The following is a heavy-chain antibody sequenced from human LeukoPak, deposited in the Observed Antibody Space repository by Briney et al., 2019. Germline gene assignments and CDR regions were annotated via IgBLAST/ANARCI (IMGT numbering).Heavy chain of an antibody. D-gene: IGHD3-3*01. Sequence: GASVKVSCKASGYTFTSYDINWVRQATEQGLEWMGWMNPNSGNTGYAQKFQGRVTITRNTSISTAYMELSSLRSEDTAVYYCARTYYDFWSGHYYYYYMDVWGKGTTVTVSS. J-gene: IGHJ6*03. CDR2: MNPNSGNT. CDR1: GYTFTSYD. CDR3: ARTYYDFWSGHYYYYYMDV. V-gene: IGHV1-8*03.